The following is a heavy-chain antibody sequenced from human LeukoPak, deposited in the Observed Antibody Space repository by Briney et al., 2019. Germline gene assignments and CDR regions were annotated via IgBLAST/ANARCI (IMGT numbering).Heavy chain of an antibody. D-gene: IGHD6-6*01. CDR2: IYYSGST. V-gene: IGHV4-39*07. CDR1: GGSISSSSYY. CDR3: ARSIAARQSSDP. J-gene: IGHJ5*02. Sequence: PSETLSLTCTVSGGSISSSSYYWGWIRQPPGKGLEWIGSIYYSGSTYYNPSLKSRVTISVDTSKNQFSLKLSSVTAADTAVYYCARSIAARQSSDPWGQGTLVTVSS.